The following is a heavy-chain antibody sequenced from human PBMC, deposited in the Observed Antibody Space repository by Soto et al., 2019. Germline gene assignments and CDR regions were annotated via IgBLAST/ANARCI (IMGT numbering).Heavy chain of an antibody. CDR3: ARDISFKFDY. V-gene: IGHV6-1*01. D-gene: IGHD3-3*02. CDR1: GYSISSNTAA. J-gene: IGHJ4*02. CDR2: TYYRSKWYN. Sequence: PSHTLSLPCAISGYSISSNTAAWNLIRQSPSRGLEWLGRTYYRSKWYNEYAVSVKSRITINPDTSKNQFSLQLNSVTPEDTAVYSCARDISFKFDYWGQGSLVTVSS.